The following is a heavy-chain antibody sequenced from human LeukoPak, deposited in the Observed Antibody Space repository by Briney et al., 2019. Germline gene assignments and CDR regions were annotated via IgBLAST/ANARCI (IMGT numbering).Heavy chain of an antibody. V-gene: IGHV3-48*04. J-gene: IGHJ4*02. CDR3: ASGPGYSSSWYFDY. CDR2: ISSSGSTI. Sequence: GGSLRLSCAASGFTFSSYAMSWVRQAPGKGLEWVSAISSSGSTIYYADSVKGRFTISRDNAKNSLYLQMNSLRAEDTAVYYCASGPGYSSSWYFDYWGQGTLVTVSS. CDR1: GFTFSSYA. D-gene: IGHD6-13*01.